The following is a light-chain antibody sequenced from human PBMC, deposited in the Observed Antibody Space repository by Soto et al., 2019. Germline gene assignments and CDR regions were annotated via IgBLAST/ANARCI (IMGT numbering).Light chain of an antibody. V-gene: IGKV3D-15*01. CDR2: GAS. Sequence: EIVMTQSPATLSVSPGERATLSCRASQSVNTNVAWYQQEPGQAPRVLIYGASTRATGIPARFSGSVSGTGFALTISSLQSEDFAVYYCQQYNNWPRTFGQGTKVDIK. CDR1: QSVNTN. CDR3: QQYNNWPRT. J-gene: IGKJ1*01.